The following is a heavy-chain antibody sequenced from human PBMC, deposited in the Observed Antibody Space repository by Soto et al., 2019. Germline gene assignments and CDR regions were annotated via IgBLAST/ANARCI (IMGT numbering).Heavy chain of an antibody. CDR1: GGTFSSYS. J-gene: IGHJ4*02. V-gene: IGHV1-69*13. D-gene: IGHD3-9*01. CDR3: ARTYDTTGPIDY. Sequence: SVKVSCKASGGTFSSYSISWVRQAPGQGLEWMGGIIPIFGTANYAQKFQGRVTITADESTSTAYMELSSLRSEDTAVYYCARTYDTTGPIDYWGQGTLVTVSS. CDR2: IIPIFGTA.